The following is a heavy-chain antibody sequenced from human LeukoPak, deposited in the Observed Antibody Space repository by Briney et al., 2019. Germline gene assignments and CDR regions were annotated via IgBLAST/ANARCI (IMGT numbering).Heavy chain of an antibody. V-gene: IGHV3-9*01. CDR1: GFTFDDYA. J-gene: IGHJ4*02. CDR2: ISWNSGSI. Sequence: PGRSLRLSCAASGFTFDDYAMHWVRQAPGKGLEWVSGISWNSGSIGYADSVKGRFTISRDNAKNSLYLQMNSLRAEDTALYYCAKAFYRKEGDYYDSSGSPDYFDYWGQGTLVTVSS. D-gene: IGHD3-22*01. CDR3: AKAFYRKEGDYYDSSGSPDYFDY.